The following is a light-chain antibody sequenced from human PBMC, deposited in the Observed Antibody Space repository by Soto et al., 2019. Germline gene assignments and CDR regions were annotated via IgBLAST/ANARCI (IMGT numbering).Light chain of an antibody. CDR2: EVS. CDR3: CSYAGSNALYV. CDR1: SSDVGTYNL. Sequence: QSVLTQPASVSGSPGRSITISCTGASSDVGTYNLVSWYQQHPGKAPKLMMYEVSKRPSGVSNRFSGSKSGNTASLTISGLQAEDEADYYCCSYAGSNALYVFGTGTKVTVL. J-gene: IGLJ1*01. V-gene: IGLV2-23*02.